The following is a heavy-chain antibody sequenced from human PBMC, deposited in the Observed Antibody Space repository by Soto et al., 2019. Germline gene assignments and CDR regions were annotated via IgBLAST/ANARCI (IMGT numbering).Heavy chain of an antibody. Sequence: SVKVSCKASGGTFSSYTISWVRQTPGQGLEWMGRIIPILGIANYAQKFQGRVTITADKSTSTAYMELSSLRSEDTAVYYWARDRGLGNPLDYWGQGTLVTVSS. J-gene: IGHJ4*02. CDR2: IIPILGIA. CDR1: GGTFSSYT. D-gene: IGHD3-10*01. CDR3: ARDRGLGNPLDY. V-gene: IGHV1-69*04.